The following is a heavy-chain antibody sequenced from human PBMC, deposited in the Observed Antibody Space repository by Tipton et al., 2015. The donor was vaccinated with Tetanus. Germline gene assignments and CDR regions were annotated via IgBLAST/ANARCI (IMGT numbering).Heavy chain of an antibody. D-gene: IGHD6-6*01. J-gene: IGHJ5*02. Sequence: TLSLTCSVSGDSISSGGHYWGWIRQHPGKGLEWIGNIHYSGSTFYNPSLKSRVTISVDTSKNQFSLKLNSVTAADTAVYYCARGQGGGRVVRLNWFDPWGQGTLVTVSS. CDR3: ARGQGGGRVVRLNWFDP. CDR1: GDSISSGGHY. CDR2: IHYSGST. V-gene: IGHV4-31*03.